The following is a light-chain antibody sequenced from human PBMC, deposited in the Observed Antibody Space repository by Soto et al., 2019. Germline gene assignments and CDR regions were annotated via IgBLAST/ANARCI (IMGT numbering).Light chain of an antibody. J-gene: IGLJ2*01. CDR2: STN. CDR1: SGSVSTSYY. V-gene: IGLV8-61*01. Sequence: QTVVTQEPSLSVSPGGTVTLTCDLSSGSVSTSYYPSWYQQTPGQAPRTLIYSTNTRFSGVPDRFSGSILGTKAALTITGAQAEDESNYYCVLYMGSGVSVFGGGTKLTVL. CDR3: VLYMGSGVSV.